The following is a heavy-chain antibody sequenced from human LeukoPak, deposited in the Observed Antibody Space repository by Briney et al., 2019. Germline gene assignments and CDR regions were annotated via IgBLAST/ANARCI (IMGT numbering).Heavy chain of an antibody. Sequence: SETLSLTCAVYGGSFSGYYWSWIRRPPGKGLEWIGEINHSGSTNYNPSLKSRVTISVDTSKNRFSLKLSSVTAADTAVYYCARGTDAFDIWGQGTMVTVSS. CDR2: INHSGST. J-gene: IGHJ3*02. CDR3: ARGTDAFDI. CDR1: GGSFSGYY. V-gene: IGHV4-34*01.